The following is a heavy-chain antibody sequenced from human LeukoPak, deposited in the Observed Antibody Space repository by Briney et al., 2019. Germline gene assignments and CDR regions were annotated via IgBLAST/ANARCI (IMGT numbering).Heavy chain of an antibody. CDR2: INHSGST. CDR1: GGSFSGYY. CDR3: ARGAREVVAATEYFQH. V-gene: IGHV4-34*01. Sequence: SETLSLTCAVYGGSFSGYYWSWIRQPPGKGLEWIGEINHSGSTNYNPSLKSRVTISVDTSKNQFSLKLSSVTAAGTAVYYCARGAREVVAATEYFQHWGQGTLVTVSS. D-gene: IGHD2-15*01. J-gene: IGHJ1*01.